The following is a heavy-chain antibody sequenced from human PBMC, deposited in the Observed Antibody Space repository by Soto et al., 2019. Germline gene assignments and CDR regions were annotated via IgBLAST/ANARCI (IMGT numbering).Heavy chain of an antibody. Sequence: PGGSLRLSCAASGFTFSSYAMSWVRQAPGKGLDWVSAISGSGGSTYYADSVKGRFTISRDNSKNTLYLQMNSLRAEDTAVYYCAKTLPQQLVRSYYYYGMDVWGQGTTVTVSS. V-gene: IGHV3-23*01. CDR2: ISGSGGST. J-gene: IGHJ6*02. D-gene: IGHD6-13*01. CDR1: GFTFSSYA. CDR3: AKTLPQQLVRSYYYYGMDV.